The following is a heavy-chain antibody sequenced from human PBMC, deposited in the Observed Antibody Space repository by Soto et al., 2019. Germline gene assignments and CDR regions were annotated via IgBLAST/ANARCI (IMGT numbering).Heavy chain of an antibody. J-gene: IGHJ4*02. CDR1: GFSLSSSGVG. D-gene: IGHD6-19*01. CDR2: FYWDDDK. V-gene: IGHV2-5*02. Sequence: QITLKESGPSLLRPTQTLTLTCTYSGFSLSSSGVGVGWVRQPPGKALEWLTFFYWDDDKRNNLSLKTRLTITKDTSKNQVVLTMTNMDPADTATYDWARFVVAGITYYFDSWGQGTLVIVSS. CDR3: ARFVVAGITYYFDS.